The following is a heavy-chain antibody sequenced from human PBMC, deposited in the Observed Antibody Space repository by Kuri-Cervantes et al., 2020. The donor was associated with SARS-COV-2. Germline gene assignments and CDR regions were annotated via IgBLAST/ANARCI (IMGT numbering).Heavy chain of an antibody. Sequence: ASVKVSCKASGYTFTDYYIHWVRQAPGQGLEWMGWINPNGGGTNYAQKFQGRVTMTRGTSITTAYMELNRLRFDDTAVYYCARVRQNDFQAFDYWGQGTLVTVSS. D-gene: IGHD3-3*01. CDR2: INPNGGGT. CDR3: ARVRQNDFQAFDY. J-gene: IGHJ4*02. V-gene: IGHV1-2*02. CDR1: GYTFTDYY.